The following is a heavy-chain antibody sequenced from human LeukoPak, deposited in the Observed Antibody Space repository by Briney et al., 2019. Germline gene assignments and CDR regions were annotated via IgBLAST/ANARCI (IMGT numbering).Heavy chain of an antibody. CDR2: IIPIFGTA. J-gene: IGHJ6*02. CDR3: ATGEYCSSTSCPFYYYGMDV. V-gene: IGHV1-69*06. D-gene: IGHD2-2*01. Sequence: SVKVSCKASGGTFSSYAISWVRQAPGQGLEWMGGIIPIFGTANYAQKFQGRVTMTEDTSTDTAYMELSSLRSEDTAVYYCATGEYCSSTSCPFYYYGMDVWGQGTTVTVSS. CDR1: GGTFSSYA.